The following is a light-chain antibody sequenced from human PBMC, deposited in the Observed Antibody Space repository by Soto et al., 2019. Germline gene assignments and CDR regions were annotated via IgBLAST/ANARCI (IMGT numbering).Light chain of an antibody. J-gene: IGKJ5*01. CDR1: QSISSW. CDR2: DAS. Sequence: DIQMTQSPSTLSASVGDRVTITCRASQSISSWLAWYQQKPGKAPKLLIYDASNLESGVPSRFSGSGSGTEFTLTISRLQNDDFATYYCQQYNSYTITFGQGTRLEIK. CDR3: QQYNSYTIT. V-gene: IGKV1-5*01.